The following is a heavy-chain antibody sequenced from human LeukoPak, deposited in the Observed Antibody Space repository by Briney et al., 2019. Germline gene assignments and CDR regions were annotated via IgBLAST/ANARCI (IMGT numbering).Heavy chain of an antibody. Sequence: PGGSLRLSCAASGFTFSSYSMNWVRQAPGKGLEWIGEINHSGSTNYNPSLKSRVTISVDTSKNQFSLKLSSVTAADTAVYYCARCGVNYYYGMDVWGQGTTVTVSS. D-gene: IGHD3-3*01. CDR1: GFTFSSYS. J-gene: IGHJ6*02. V-gene: IGHV4-34*01. CDR2: INHSGST. CDR3: ARCGVNYYYGMDV.